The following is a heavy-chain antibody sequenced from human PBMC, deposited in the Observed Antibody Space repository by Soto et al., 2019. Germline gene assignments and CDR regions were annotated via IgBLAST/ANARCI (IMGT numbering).Heavy chain of an antibody. Sequence: ASVKVSCKASGYSFTKYHMHWVRQAPGQGLEWMGWVNPGSGVTNQAQKFQGRVTMTRDTSITTTYMELNSLTSDDTAVYYCARVAGHKNARFDTWGQGALVTVSS. CDR1: GYSFTKYH. D-gene: IGHD1-1*01. CDR2: VNPGSGVT. V-gene: IGHV1-2*02. CDR3: ARVAGHKNARFDT. J-gene: IGHJ4*02.